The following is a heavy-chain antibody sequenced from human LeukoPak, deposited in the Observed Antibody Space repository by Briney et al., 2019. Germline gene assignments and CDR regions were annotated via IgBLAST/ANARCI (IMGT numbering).Heavy chain of an antibody. J-gene: IGHJ4*02. D-gene: IGHD3-10*01. CDR1: GGSISSSSYY. Sequence: SETLSLTCTVSGGSISSSSYYWGWIRQPPGKGLEWIGSIYYSGSTYYNPSLKSRVTISVDTSKNQFSLKLSSVTAADTAVYYCARAQTSRYGSGSYYRYWGQGTLVTVSS. V-gene: IGHV4-39*01. CDR2: IYYSGST. CDR3: ARAQTSRYGSGSYYRY.